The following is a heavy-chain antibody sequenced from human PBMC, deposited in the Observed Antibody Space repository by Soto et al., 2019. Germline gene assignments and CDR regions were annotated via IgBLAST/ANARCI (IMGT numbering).Heavy chain of an antibody. D-gene: IGHD7-27*01. V-gene: IGHV3-30*19. J-gene: IGHJ3*02. CDR2: IYYDGSKK. CDR3: LKNYNPLEDGDAYDI. Sequence: QVQLVQSGGGVVQPGRSLRLSCAASEFSFSNYGMHWVRQATGRGLEWVAVIYYDGSKKFYADSVKGRFTISRDNSRNTLYLQMDSLKVEDTAVYYCLKNYNPLEDGDAYDIWGQGTKVTVSS. CDR1: EFSFSNYG.